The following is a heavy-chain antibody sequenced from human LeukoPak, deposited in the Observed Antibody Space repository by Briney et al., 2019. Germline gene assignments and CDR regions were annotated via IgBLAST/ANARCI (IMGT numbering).Heavy chain of an antibody. CDR1: GFTFSSYT. CDR3: ANSLDYGDYLRWAFDY. V-gene: IGHV3-21*01. Sequence: PGGSLRLSCAASGFTFSSYTMNWVRQAPGKGLEWVSSISTSSSYIYYADSLKGRFTISRDNAKKSLYLQMNSLRAEDTAVYYCANSLDYGDYLRWAFDYWGQGTLVTVSS. J-gene: IGHJ4*02. CDR2: ISTSSSYI. D-gene: IGHD4-17*01.